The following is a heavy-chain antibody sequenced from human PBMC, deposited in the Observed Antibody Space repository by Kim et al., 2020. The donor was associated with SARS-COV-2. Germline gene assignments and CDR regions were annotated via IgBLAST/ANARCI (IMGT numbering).Heavy chain of an antibody. V-gene: IGHV3-7*01. J-gene: IGHJ3*02. Sequence: YVDSVKCQFTMCRDNTRNAVYLQMSSLRVEDTAVYYCARDTDFGIFDIWGQGTMVTVSS. CDR3: ARDTDFGIFDI. D-gene: IGHD3-10*01.